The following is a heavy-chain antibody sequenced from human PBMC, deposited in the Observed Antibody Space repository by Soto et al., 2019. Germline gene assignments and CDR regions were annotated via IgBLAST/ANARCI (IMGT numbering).Heavy chain of an antibody. J-gene: IGHJ4*02. CDR1: GGSISSYY. V-gene: IGHV4-59*01. CDR3: ARGPSYYDILTGYYTLVPYFDY. Sequence: SETLSLTCTVSGGSISSYYWSWIRQPPGKGLEWIGYIYYSGSTNYNPSLKSRVTISVDTSKNQFSLKLSSVTAADTAVYYCARGPSYYDILTGYYTLVPYFDYWGQGTLVTVSS. D-gene: IGHD3-9*01. CDR2: IYYSGST.